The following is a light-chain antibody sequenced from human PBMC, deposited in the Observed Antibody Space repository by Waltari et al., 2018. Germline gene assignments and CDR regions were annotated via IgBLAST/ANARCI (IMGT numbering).Light chain of an antibody. CDR1: SSDVGSYNL. CDR2: EVT. J-gene: IGLJ2*01. V-gene: IGLV2-23*02. Sequence: QSALTQPASVSGSPGQSITISCTGTSSDVGSYNLLSWYQQHPGKAPQLMIYEVTQRPSGVSNRFSASKSGNTASLTISGLQAEDEADYYCCSYAGSGTLVLGGGTKLTVL. CDR3: CSYAGSGTLV.